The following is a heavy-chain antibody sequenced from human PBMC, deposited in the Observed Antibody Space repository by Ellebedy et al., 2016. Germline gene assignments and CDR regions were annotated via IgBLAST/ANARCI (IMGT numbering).Heavy chain of an antibody. Sequence: GGSLRLXCAASGFTFSDYSMNWVRLVSGKGPEWVSYIGGSGSIIHYADSVKGRFTISRDNAKNSLYLQMNNLKAEDTAVYFCARVARPFRSYYLDYWGQGSLVTGSS. CDR1: GFTFSDYS. V-gene: IGHV3-48*01. J-gene: IGHJ4*02. CDR2: IGGSGSII. CDR3: ARVARPFRSYYLDY. D-gene: IGHD6-13*01.